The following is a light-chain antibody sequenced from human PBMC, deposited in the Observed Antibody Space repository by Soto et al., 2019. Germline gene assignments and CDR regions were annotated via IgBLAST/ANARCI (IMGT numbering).Light chain of an antibody. CDR3: QTWGTGIHV. V-gene: IGLV4-69*01. Sequence: QLVLTQSPSASASLGASVKLTCTLSSGHSSYAIAWHQQQPEKGPRYLMKLNSDGSHSKGDGIPDRFSGSSSGAERYLIISSLQAEDEADCYCQTWGTGIHVFGTGTKLTVL. J-gene: IGLJ1*01. CDR1: SGHSSYA. CDR2: LNSDGSH.